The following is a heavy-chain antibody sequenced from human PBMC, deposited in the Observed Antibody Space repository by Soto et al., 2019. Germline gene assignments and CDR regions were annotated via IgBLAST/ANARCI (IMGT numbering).Heavy chain of an antibody. CDR1: GFTFSSYA. V-gene: IGHV3-23*01. CDR2: ISGSGGST. Sequence: EVQLLESGRGLVQPGGSLRLSCAASGFTFSSYAMSWVRQAPGKGLEWVSAISGSGGSTYYADSVKGRFTISRDNSKTTLYLQMNSLRAEDTAVYYCAKLGGLRFLEWLLYRYLGWDYWGQGTLVTVSS. D-gene: IGHD3-3*01. CDR3: AKLGGLRFLEWLLYRYLGWDY. J-gene: IGHJ4*02.